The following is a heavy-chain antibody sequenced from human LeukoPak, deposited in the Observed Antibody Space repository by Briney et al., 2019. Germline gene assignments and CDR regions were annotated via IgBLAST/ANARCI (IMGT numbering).Heavy chain of an antibody. V-gene: IGHV4-4*07. D-gene: IGHD4-23*01. CDR3: ARQTGYGGYAPGYFDY. Sequence: PPETLSLTCTVSGGSISSYYWSWIRQPAGKGLEWIGRIYTSGSTNYNPSLKSRVTMSVDTSKNQFSLKLSSVTAADTAVYYCARQTGYGGYAPGYFDYWGQGTLVTVSS. CDR1: GGSISSYY. CDR2: IYTSGST. J-gene: IGHJ4*02.